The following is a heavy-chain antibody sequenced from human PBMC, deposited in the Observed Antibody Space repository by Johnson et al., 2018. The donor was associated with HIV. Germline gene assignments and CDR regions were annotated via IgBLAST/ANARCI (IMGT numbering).Heavy chain of an antibody. J-gene: IGHJ3*01. V-gene: IGHV3-66*01. CDR1: GFSVSNTY. CDR2: IYTGGST. Sequence: VQLVASGGGLVQPGGSLTLSCGASGFSVSNTYLNWVRQAPGKGLEWAPVIYTGGSTSYADSVRGRFTISRDNSRTTLYLQMSSLRVEDTAMYYGARDGESQQLPLGDAFDVGGQGTLVTVSS. D-gene: IGHD6-13*01. CDR3: ARDGESQQLPLGDAFDV.